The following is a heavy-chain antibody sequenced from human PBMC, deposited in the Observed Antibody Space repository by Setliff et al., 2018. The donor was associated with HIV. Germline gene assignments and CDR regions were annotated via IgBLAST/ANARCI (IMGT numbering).Heavy chain of an antibody. Sequence: GGSLRLSCVVSGITFSDHELGWVRQAPGKGLEWVGRIRKKDYSYITEYAASVKGRFTISREDSKNSLYLQINSLKTEDTAVYYCARGRLLWSGSYYYYYMDVWGKGTTVTVSS. V-gene: IGHV3-72*01. CDR3: ARGRLLWSGSYYYYYMDV. CDR1: GITFSDHE. CDR2: IRKKDYSYIT. J-gene: IGHJ6*03. D-gene: IGHD3-10*01.